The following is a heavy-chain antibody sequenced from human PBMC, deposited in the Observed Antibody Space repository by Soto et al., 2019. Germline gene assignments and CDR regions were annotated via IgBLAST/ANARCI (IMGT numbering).Heavy chain of an antibody. CDR2: IYYSGST. Sequence: QVHLQESGPRLVKPSETLSLTCDVSGGSFGDNYWTWIRHFPGKGLEWIGYIYYSGSTNYNPSLKSRVSISVDASKAQFSLQLTYVTAADTALYYCAAGTLGAGWTPLAHWGQGILVTVSS. D-gene: IGHD3-16*01. V-gene: IGHV4-59*03. J-gene: IGHJ4*02. CDR1: GGSFGDNY. CDR3: AAGTLGAGWTPLAH.